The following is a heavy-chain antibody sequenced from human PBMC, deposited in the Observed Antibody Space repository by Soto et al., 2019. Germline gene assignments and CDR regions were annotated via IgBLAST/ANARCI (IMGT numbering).Heavy chain of an antibody. CDR2: ISYDGSNK. CDR1: GFTLSRNG. J-gene: IGHJ4*02. CDR3: AKVVRSSRGAIDY. Sequence: PRGNMRISSAAFGFTLSRNGMHWVRQAPGKGLEWVAVISYDGSNKYYAESVKGRFTISRDNSKNTLYLQMNSLRAEDTAVYYCAKVVRSSRGAIDYSGQGPLVTVS. D-gene: IGHD6-13*01. V-gene: IGHV3-30*18.